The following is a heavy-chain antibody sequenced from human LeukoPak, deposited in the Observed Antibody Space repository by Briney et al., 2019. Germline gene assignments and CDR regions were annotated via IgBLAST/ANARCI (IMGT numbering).Heavy chain of an antibody. Sequence: GGSLRLSCAASGFTFDDYGMSWVRQAPGKGLEWVSSISSSSSYIYSADSVKGRFTISRDNSKNTLYLQMNSLRAEDTAVYYCAKDYEPLVGVHRWGDWFDPWGQGTLVTVSS. D-gene: IGHD1-26*01. CDR3: AKDYEPLVGVHRWGDWFDP. J-gene: IGHJ5*02. CDR1: GFTFDDYG. V-gene: IGHV3-23*01. CDR2: ISSSSSYI.